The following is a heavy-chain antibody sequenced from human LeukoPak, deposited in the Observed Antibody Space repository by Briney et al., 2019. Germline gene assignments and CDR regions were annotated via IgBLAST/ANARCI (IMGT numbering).Heavy chain of an antibody. CDR2: IKQDGSEK. V-gene: IGHV3-7*03. CDR3: AKEGPWGTYYFDY. CDR1: GFTFNNYG. Sequence: PGRSLRLSCAASGFTFNNYGFYWVRQAPGKGLEWVASIKQDGSEKYYVDSVKGRFTISRDNAKNSLYLQMNSLRAEDMALYYCAKEGPWGTYYFDYWGQGTLVTVSS. J-gene: IGHJ4*02. D-gene: IGHD3-16*01.